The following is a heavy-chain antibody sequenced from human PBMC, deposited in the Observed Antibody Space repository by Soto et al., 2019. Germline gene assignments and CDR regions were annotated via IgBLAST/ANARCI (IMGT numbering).Heavy chain of an antibody. V-gene: IGHV1-18*01. Sequence: ASVKVSCKASGYTFASYGISWVRQAPGQGLEWMGWISAYNGNTNYAQKLQGRVTMTTDTSTSTAYMELRSLRSDDKAVYYCARDRRGLAAAPRPADYWGQGTLVTVSS. D-gene: IGHD6-13*01. CDR1: GYTFASYG. CDR2: ISAYNGNT. J-gene: IGHJ4*02. CDR3: ARDRRGLAAAPRPADY.